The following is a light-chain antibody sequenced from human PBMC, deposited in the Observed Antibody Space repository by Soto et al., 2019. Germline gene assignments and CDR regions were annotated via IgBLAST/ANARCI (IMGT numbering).Light chain of an antibody. CDR3: QQFNNWPRT. CDR2: DAS. CDR1: QSVSSN. V-gene: IGKV3-15*01. J-gene: IGKJ1*01. Sequence: EIVMTQSPATLSVSPGERATLSCRASQSVSSNLAWYQQKPGQAPRLLIYDASTRATGIPARFSGSGSGTEFTLTISSLQSEDFGVYSCQQFNNWPRTFGQGTKVEIK.